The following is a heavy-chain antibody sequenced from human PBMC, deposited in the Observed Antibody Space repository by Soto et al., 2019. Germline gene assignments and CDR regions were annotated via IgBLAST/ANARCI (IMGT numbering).Heavy chain of an antibody. CDR2: INHSGST. Sequence: PSETMCLTCAVYGVSISGYYWSWIRQTTGKGLEWIGEINHSGSTNYNPSLKSRVTISVDTSKNQFSLKLSSVTAADTAVYYCARGKSRPPGRYCSGGSCPGPFDYWGQGTLVTVSS. CDR1: GVSISGYY. CDR3: ARGKSRPPGRYCSGGSCPGPFDY. J-gene: IGHJ4*02. V-gene: IGHV4-34*01. D-gene: IGHD2-15*01.